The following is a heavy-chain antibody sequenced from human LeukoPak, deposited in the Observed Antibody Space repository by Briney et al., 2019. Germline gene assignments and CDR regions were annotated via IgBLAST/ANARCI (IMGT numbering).Heavy chain of an antibody. J-gene: IGHJ3*02. V-gene: IGHV3-53*01. CDR1: GFSITTNY. Sequence: GGSLRLSCAASGFSITTNYMTWVRQAPGRGPEWVSVIYTGGLTYYSDSVQGRFTISRDDSENTLYLQMTSLKAEDTAIYYCVRVEYSISSGAFDIWGQGTVVTVSS. CDR3: VRVEYSISSGAFDI. D-gene: IGHD6-6*01. CDR2: IYTGGLT.